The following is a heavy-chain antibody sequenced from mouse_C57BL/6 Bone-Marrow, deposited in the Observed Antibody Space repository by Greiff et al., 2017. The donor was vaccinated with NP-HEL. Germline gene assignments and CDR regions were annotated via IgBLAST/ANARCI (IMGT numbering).Heavy chain of an antibody. D-gene: IGHD1-1*01. CDR3: ASVYYVWYFDV. J-gene: IGHJ1*03. Sequence: EVMLVESGGGLVKPGGSLKLSCAASGFTFSDYGMHWVRQAPEKGLEWVAYISSGSSTIYYADTVQGRFTLSRDNAKNTLFLQMTSLRSEDTAMYYCASVYYVWYFDVWGTGTTVTVSS. CDR2: ISSGSSTI. V-gene: IGHV5-17*01. CDR1: GFTFSDYG.